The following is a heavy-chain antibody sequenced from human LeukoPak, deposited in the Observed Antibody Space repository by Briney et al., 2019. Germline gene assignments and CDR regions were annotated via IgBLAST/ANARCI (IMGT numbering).Heavy chain of an antibody. V-gene: IGHV3-21*01. J-gene: IGHJ3*02. CDR2: ISSSSSYI. CDR1: GFTFSSYS. Sequence: GGSLRLSCAASGFTFSSYSMNWVRQAPGKGLEWVSSISSSSSYIYYADSVKGRFTISRDNAKNSLYLQMNSLRAEDTAVYYCARDQYKKGIAAAGGSTDAFDIWGQGTMVTVSS. D-gene: IGHD6-13*01. CDR3: ARDQYKKGIAAAGGSTDAFDI.